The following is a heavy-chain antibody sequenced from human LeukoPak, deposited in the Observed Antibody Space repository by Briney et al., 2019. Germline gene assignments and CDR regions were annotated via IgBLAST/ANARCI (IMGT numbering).Heavy chain of an antibody. CDR3: ARYCSSTSCYCD. Sequence: GGSLRLPCAASGFTFSSYDMHWVRQAPGKGLEYVSAISTNGGSSDYANSVKGRFTISRDNSKNTLYLQMGSLRAEDMAVYYCARYCSSTSCYCDWGQGTLVTVSS. D-gene: IGHD2-2*01. CDR2: ISTNGGSS. J-gene: IGHJ4*02. CDR1: GFTFSSYD. V-gene: IGHV3-64*01.